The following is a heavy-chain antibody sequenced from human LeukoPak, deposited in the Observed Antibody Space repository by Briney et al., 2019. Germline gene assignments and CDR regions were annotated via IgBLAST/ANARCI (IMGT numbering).Heavy chain of an antibody. CDR1: GGSISSSSYY. CDR2: IYYSGRT. J-gene: IGHJ4*02. V-gene: IGHV4-39*01. CDR3: ARTRYYYNSRSYGAPYYFDY. D-gene: IGHD3-10*01. Sequence: PSETLSLTCTVSGGSISSSSYYWGWIRQPPGKGLEWIGSIYYSGRTYYNPSLKSRVTISADTSKNQFSLKLSSVTAADTAVYYCARTRYYYNSRSYGAPYYFDYWSQGILVTVSS.